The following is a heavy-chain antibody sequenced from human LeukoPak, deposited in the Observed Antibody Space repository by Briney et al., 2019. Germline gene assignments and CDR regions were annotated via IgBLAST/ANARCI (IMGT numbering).Heavy chain of an antibody. D-gene: IGHD3-16*01. CDR3: AKSLGRYYYYGMDV. CDR2: ISGSGGST. V-gene: IGHV3-23*01. J-gene: IGHJ6*01. CDR1: GFTFSSYA. Sequence: GGSLRLSCAASGFTFSSYAMSWVRQAPGKGLEWVSGISGSGGSTYYADSVKGRFTISRDNSKNTLYLQMNSLRAEDTAVYYCAKSLGRYYYYGMDVWGKGPRSPSPQ.